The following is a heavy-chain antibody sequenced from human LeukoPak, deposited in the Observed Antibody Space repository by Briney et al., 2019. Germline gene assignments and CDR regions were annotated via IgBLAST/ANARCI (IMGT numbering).Heavy chain of an antibody. V-gene: IGHV3-15*01. CDR1: GFTFSNAW. CDR3: TTEYSGYDYFGYYYYYMDV. J-gene: IGHJ6*03. D-gene: IGHD5-12*01. CDR2: IKSKTDGGTT. Sequence: GGSLRLSCAASGFTFSNAWMSWVRQAPGKGLEWVGRIKSKTDGGTTDYTAPVKGRFTISRDDSKNTLYLQINSLKTEDTAVYYCTTEYSGYDYFGYYYYYMDVWGKGTTVTVSS.